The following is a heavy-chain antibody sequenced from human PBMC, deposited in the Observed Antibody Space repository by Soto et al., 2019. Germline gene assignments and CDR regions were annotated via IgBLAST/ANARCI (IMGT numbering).Heavy chain of an antibody. CDR2: IYYSGST. V-gene: IGHV4-59*08. CDR1: GGSISSYY. Sequence: PSETLSLTCTVSGGSISSYYWSWIRQPPGKGLEWIGYIYYSGSTNYNPSLKSRVTISVDTSKNQFSLKLSSVTAADTAVYYCARHPDYDILTGFDYWGQGTLVTVSS. CDR3: ARHPDYDILTGFDY. D-gene: IGHD3-9*01. J-gene: IGHJ4*02.